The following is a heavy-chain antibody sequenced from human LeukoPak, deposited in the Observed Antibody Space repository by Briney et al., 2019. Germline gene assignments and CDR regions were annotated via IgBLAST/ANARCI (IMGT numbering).Heavy chain of an antibody. Sequence: SVKVSCKASGGTFSSYAISWVRQAPGQGLEWMGGIIPIFGTANYAQKFQGRVTITADESTSTAYMELSSLRSEDTAVYYCAREGYCSGGSCYSRWFDPWGQETLVTVSS. CDR1: GGTFSSYA. D-gene: IGHD2-15*01. CDR3: AREGYCSGGSCYSRWFDP. CDR2: IIPIFGTA. V-gene: IGHV1-69*13. J-gene: IGHJ5*02.